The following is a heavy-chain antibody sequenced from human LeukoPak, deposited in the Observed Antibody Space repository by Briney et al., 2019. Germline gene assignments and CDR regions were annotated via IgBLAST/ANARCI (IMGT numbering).Heavy chain of an antibody. J-gene: IGHJ4*02. D-gene: IGHD6-19*01. CDR1: GFTFSNYW. CDR3: ARVEKYSSGWYVDY. Sequence: GGSLRLSCAASGFTFSNYWMGWVRQAPGKGLEWVSSISSSSSYIYYADSVRGRFTISRDNAKNSLYLQMNSLRAEDTAVYYCARVEKYSSGWYVDYWGQGTLVTVSS. CDR2: ISSSSSYI. V-gene: IGHV3-21*01.